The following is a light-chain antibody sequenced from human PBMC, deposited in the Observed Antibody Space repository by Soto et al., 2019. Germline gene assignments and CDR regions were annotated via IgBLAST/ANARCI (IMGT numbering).Light chain of an antibody. V-gene: IGKV1-39*01. CDR1: QTIRTF. CDR2: SAS. CDR3: QQSYNAPRT. J-gene: IGKJ4*01. Sequence: DIQLTQSPDSLSASVGDRVTITCRASQTIRTFLNWYQQKLGKAPKVLIYSASTLQSGVPSRFSGSGSGTDFTLTINSLQPEDFATYYCQQSYNAPRTFGGGTKVEIK.